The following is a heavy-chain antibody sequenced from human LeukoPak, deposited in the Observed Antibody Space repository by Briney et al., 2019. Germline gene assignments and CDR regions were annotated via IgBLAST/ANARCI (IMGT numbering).Heavy chain of an antibody. CDR3: ARVGRSGHLRGAYY. CDR2: IYHSGST. D-gene: IGHD3-10*01. CDR1: GGPISSGGYY. J-gene: IGHJ4*02. V-gene: IGHV4-30-2*05. Sequence: SETLSLTCTVSGGPISSGGYYWSWIRQPPGKGLEWIGYIYHSGSTYYNPSLKSRVTISVDTSKNQFSPKLSSVTAADTAVYYCARVGRSGHLRGAYYWGQGTLVTVSS.